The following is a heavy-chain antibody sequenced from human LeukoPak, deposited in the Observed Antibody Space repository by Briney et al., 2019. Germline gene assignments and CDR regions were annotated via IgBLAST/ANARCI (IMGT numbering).Heavy chain of an antibody. CDR2: IWYDGSNK. Sequence: GGSLRLSCAASGFTFSSYGMHWVRQAPGKGLEWVAVIWYDGSNKYYADSVKGRFTISRDNSKNTLYLQMNSLRAEDTAVYYCARPFFSGSYYPWSYFDYWGQGTLVTVSS. CDR3: ARPFFSGSYYPWSYFDY. J-gene: IGHJ4*02. CDR1: GFTFSSYG. D-gene: IGHD1-26*01. V-gene: IGHV3-33*01.